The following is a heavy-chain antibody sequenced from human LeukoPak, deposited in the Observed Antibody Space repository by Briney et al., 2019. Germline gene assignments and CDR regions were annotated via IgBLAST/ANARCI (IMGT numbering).Heavy chain of an antibody. CDR2: ISYDGSNK. Sequence: PGRSLRLSCAASGFTFSSYAMHWVRQAPGKGLEWVAVISYDGSNKYYADSVRGRFTISRDNSKSTLFLQMNSLRAEDTAIYYCATYRQVLLPFEAWGQGTLVTVSS. D-gene: IGHD5-18*01. CDR3: ATYRQVLLPFEA. V-gene: IGHV3-30*04. J-gene: IGHJ5*02. CDR1: GFTFSSYA.